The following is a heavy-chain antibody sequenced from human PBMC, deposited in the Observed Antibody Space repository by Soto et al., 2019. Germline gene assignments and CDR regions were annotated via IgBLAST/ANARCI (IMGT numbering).Heavy chain of an antibody. CDR3: ARDGGDFCSGYLNYWYCDL. CDR2: IWYDGSNK. D-gene: IGHD3-3*01. V-gene: IGHV3-33*01. J-gene: IGHJ2*01. Sequence: QVQLVESGGGVFQPGRSLRLSCAASGFTFSSYGMQWVSQAPGKGLEWVAVIWYDGSNKYYVDSVKGRFTISRDNSKNTLYLQMNSLRAEDTAVYYCARDGGDFCSGYLNYWYCDLWGRGTLVTVSS. CDR1: GFTFSSYG.